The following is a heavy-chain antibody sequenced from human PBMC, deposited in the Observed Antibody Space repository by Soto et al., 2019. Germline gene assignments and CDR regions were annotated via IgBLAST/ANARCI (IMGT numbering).Heavy chain of an antibody. D-gene: IGHD5-18*01. CDR2: IIPIFGTA. CDR3: ARGIQLWSPGAFDI. V-gene: IGHV1-69*01. Sequence: ASMKVSCKASGVTFSRYAISWVRQAPGQGLEWMGGIIPIFGTANYAQKFQGRVTITADESTSTAYMELSSLRSEDTAVYYCARGIQLWSPGAFDIWGQGTMVTVSS. J-gene: IGHJ3*02. CDR1: GVTFSRYA.